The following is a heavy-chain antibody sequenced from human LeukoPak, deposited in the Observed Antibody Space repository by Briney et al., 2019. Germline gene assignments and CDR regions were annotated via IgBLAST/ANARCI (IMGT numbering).Heavy chain of an antibody. V-gene: IGHV3-30*02. Sequence: PGGSLRLSCAAPGFTYGSYGMHWVRQAPGKGLEWVAFIRYDGSNYDYADSGKGRFTISRDNSKNTLYLQMNSLRADVTAVYYCVKGNTDFKNWGQGTLVTVSS. D-gene: IGHD3-3*01. CDR3: VKGNTDFKN. J-gene: IGHJ4*02. CDR2: IRYDGSNY. CDR1: GFTYGSYG.